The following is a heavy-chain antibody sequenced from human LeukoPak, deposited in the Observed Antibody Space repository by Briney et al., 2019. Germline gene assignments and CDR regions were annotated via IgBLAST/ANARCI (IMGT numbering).Heavy chain of an antibody. CDR3: ARGDYADYFDY. V-gene: IGHV3-74*01. J-gene: IGHJ4*02. CDR1: GFTFSSYW. D-gene: IGHD4-17*01. Sequence: GGSLRLSCAASGFTFSSYWMHWVRQAPGKGLVWVSRINTDGSTITYADSVKGRFTISRDNAKTKVYLQMNSLRSEDTAVYYCARGDYADYFDYWGQGTLVTVSS. CDR2: INTDGSTI.